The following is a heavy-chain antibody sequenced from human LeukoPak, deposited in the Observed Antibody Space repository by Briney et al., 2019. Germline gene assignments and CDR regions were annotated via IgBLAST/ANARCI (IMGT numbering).Heavy chain of an antibody. CDR1: GGSISSYY. D-gene: IGHD1-26*01. CDR3: ARVTVGATGVKWFDP. V-gene: IGHV4-4*07. CDR2: IYTSGSA. J-gene: IGHJ5*02. Sequence: SETLSLTCTVSGGSISSYYWSWIRQPAGKGLEWIGRIYTSGSANYNPSLKSRVTMSVDTSKNQFSLKLSSVTAADTAVYYCARVTVGATGVKWFDPWGQGTLVTVSS.